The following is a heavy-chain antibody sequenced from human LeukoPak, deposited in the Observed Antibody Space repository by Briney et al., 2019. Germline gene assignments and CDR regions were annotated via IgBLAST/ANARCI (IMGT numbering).Heavy chain of an antibody. CDR1: GFTFSSSA. V-gene: IGHV3-23*01. D-gene: IGHD3-3*01. Sequence: PGGSLRLSCAASGFTFSSSAMSWVRQAPGKGLEWVSSISGSGSGGSTYYADSVKGRFTISRDNSKNTLYLQMNSLRAEDTAVYYCAKGGYYDFWSGYYDYYYYYMDVWGKGTTVTVSS. CDR3: AKGGYYDFWSGYYDYYYYYMDV. CDR2: ISGSGSGGST. J-gene: IGHJ6*03.